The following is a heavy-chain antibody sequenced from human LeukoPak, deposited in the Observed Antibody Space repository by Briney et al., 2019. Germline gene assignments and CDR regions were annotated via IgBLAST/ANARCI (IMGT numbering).Heavy chain of an antibody. CDR1: GGSISSGGYY. Sequence: SETLSLTCSVSGGSISSGGYYWTWIRQHPEKGLEWIGYIYYSGSTYYNPSLKSRVTISVDTSKNQISLKLSSVTAADTAVYYCARAASGYHFDSWGPGTLVTVSS. J-gene: IGHJ4*02. V-gene: IGHV4-31*03. CDR2: IYYSGST. CDR3: ARAASGYHFDS. D-gene: IGHD3-22*01.